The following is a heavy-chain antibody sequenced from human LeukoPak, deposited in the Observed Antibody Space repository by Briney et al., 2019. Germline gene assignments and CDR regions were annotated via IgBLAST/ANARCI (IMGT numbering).Heavy chain of an antibody. CDR3: ARGQLGFCSGGSCS. V-gene: IGHV3-48*03. D-gene: IGHD2-15*01. J-gene: IGHJ4*02. CDR2: ISSSGNTI. Sequence: GGSLRLSCAASGFXFSSYEMNWVRQAPGKGLEWVSYISSSGNTIYYADSVKGRFAISRDNAKNSLYLRMNSLRAEDTAVYHCARGQLGFCSGGSCSWGQGTLVTVSS. CDR1: GFXFSSYE.